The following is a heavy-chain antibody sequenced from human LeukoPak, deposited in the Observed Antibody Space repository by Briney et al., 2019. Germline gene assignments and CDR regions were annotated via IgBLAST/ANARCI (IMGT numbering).Heavy chain of an antibody. CDR3: ARSANYYDTYWFDP. CDR1: GASISSYY. Sequence: SETLSLTCTVSGASISSYYWSWIRQPPGKGLEWIGYIYYSGSTNYNPSLKSRVTMSVDTSKNQFSLKLSSVTAADTAVYYCARSANYYDTYWFDPWGQGTLVTVSS. D-gene: IGHD3-22*01. V-gene: IGHV4-59*12. CDR2: IYYSGST. J-gene: IGHJ5*02.